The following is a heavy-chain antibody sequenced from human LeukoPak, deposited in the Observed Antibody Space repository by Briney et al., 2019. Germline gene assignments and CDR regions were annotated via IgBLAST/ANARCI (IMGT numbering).Heavy chain of an antibody. J-gene: IGHJ6*03. CDR3: ARVDLSGSSSPYYYYMDV. V-gene: IGHV3-7*01. CDR2: IKQDGSEK. Sequence: PGGSLRLSCAASGFTFSLYWMTWVRQSPGKGLEWVANIKQDGSEKYYLDSVKGRFTISKDNAKNSLYLQMNGLRAEDTAVYYCARVDLSGSSSPYYYYMDVWGKGTTVTVAS. CDR1: GFTFSLYW. D-gene: IGHD6-6*01.